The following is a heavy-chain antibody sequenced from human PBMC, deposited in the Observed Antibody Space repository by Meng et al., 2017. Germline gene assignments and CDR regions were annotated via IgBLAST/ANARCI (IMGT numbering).Heavy chain of an antibody. CDR2: ISSSSSYI. CDR1: GFTFSSYS. Sequence: GESLKISCAASGFTFSSYSMNWVRQAPGKGLEWVSSISSSSSYIYYADSVKGRFTISRDNAKNSLYLQMNSLRAEDTAVYYCASLTKFYFDYWGQGTLVTVSS. D-gene: IGHD1/OR15-1a*01. J-gene: IGHJ4*02. CDR3: ASLTKFYFDY. V-gene: IGHV3-21*01.